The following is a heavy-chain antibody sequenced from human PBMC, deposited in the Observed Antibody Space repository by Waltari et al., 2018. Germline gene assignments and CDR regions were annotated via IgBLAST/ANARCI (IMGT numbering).Heavy chain of an antibody. CDR2: INHSGST. CDR1: GWYFSGYD. V-gene: IGHV4-34*01. D-gene: IGHD3-10*01. Sequence: QVQLQQWGAGLLKPSETLSLTCAVYGWYFSGYDWSWSRQPPGKGLEWIGEINHSGSTNYNPSLKSRVTISVDTSKNQFSLKLSSVTAANTAVYYCARGFGSWGQGTLVTVSS. J-gene: IGHJ5*02. CDR3: ARGFGS.